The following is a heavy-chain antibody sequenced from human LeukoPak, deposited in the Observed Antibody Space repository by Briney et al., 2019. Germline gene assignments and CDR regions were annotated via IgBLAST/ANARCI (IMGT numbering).Heavy chain of an antibody. CDR2: IDYTWRT. CDR1: GGSISTSGYY. J-gene: IGHJ4*02. D-gene: IGHD1-14*01. CDR3: VRDRGNHVTDH. V-gene: IGHV4-39*07. Sequence: SETLSLTCTVSGGSISTSGYYWGWIRQPPGMGLEWIGTIDYTWRTYYGSSLKSRVTISLETSKTQFSLRVSSVTAADTAVYYCVRDRGNHVTDHWGQGTLVTVSS.